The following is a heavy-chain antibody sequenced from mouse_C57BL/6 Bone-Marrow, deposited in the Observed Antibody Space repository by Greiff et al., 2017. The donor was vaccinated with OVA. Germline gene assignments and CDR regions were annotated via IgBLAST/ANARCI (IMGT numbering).Heavy chain of an antibody. CDR2: GQGLEWIG. V-gene: IGHV1-87*01. Sequence: VHLVESGPELARPWASVKISCQAFYTFSRRVHFAIRDTHYWMQWVKQRPGQGLEWIGAIYPGNGDTSYNQKLKGKATLNADKSSSTAYMQLSSLASEDSAVYYGAWGIYDGYYYAMDYWGQGTSVTVSS. J-gene: IGHJ4*01. CDR3: SEDSAVYYGAWGIYDGYYYAMDY. CDR1: YTFS. D-gene: IGHD2-3*01.